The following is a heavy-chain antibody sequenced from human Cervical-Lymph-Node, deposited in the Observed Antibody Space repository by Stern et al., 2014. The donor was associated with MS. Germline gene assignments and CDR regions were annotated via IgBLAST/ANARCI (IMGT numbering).Heavy chain of an antibody. CDR1: GYSFTSYW. CDR2: VDPGDSDT. Sequence: VQLVESGAEVKKPGESLKISCTGSGYSFTSYWIAWVRHMPGKGLEWMGIVDPGDSDTSYRQSFQGQVSISADKSPSTAYLQWSSLKASDTAMYYCARTRYSSSWYTFDPWGQGTLVTVSS. J-gene: IGHJ5*02. D-gene: IGHD6-13*01. CDR3: ARTRYSSSWYTFDP. V-gene: IGHV5-51*03.